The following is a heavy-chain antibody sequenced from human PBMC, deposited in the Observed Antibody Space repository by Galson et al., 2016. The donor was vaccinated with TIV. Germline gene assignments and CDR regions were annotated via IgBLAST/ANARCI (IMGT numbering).Heavy chain of an antibody. V-gene: IGHV1-2*02. J-gene: IGHJ4*02. Sequence: SVKVSCKASGYRFIGYYIHWVRQAPGRGPEWMGCINPGNGDTKHAQIFQGSVTLTWDTSVSTAYMELTSLRSDDTAVYFCAKESDWGVAEFDFWGQGTPVSVSS. CDR2: INPGNGDT. CDR1: GYRFIGYY. CDR3: AKESDWGVAEFDF. D-gene: IGHD2-21*01.